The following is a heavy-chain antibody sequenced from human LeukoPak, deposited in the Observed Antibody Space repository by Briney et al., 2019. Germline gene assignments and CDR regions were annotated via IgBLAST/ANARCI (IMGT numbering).Heavy chain of an antibody. D-gene: IGHD3-22*01. Sequence: PSGTLSLTCAVSGGSISSSNWWSWVRQPPGKGLEWIGEINHSGSTNYNPSLKSRVTISVDTSKNQFSLKLSSVTAADTAVYYCASLDTYYYDSRGYLNWGQGTLVTVSS. CDR3: ASLDTYYYDSRGYLN. CDR2: INHSGST. J-gene: IGHJ4*02. V-gene: IGHV4-4*02. CDR1: GGSISSSNW.